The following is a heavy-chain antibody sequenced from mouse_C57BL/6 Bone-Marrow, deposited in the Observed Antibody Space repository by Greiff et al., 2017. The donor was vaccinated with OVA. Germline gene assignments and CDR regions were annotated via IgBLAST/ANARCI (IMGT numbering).Heavy chain of an antibody. J-gene: IGHJ1*03. V-gene: IGHV1-82*01. CDR2: IYPGDGDT. Sequence: VKLVESGPELVKPGASVKISCKASGYAFSSSWMNWVKQRPGKGLEWIGRIYPGDGDTNYNGKFKGKATLTADKSSSTAYMQLSSLTSEDSAVYFCARGGYGNWYFDVWGTGTTVTVSS. D-gene: IGHD2-10*02. CDR1: GYAFSSSW. CDR3: ARGGYGNWYFDV.